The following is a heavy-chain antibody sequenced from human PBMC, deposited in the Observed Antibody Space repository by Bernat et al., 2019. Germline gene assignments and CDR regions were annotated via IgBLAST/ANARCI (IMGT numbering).Heavy chain of an antibody. CDR3: ARPFNYGGFDD. CDR2: IIPIFGTA. D-gene: IGHD4-23*01. V-gene: IGHV1-69*06. Sequence: QVQLVQSGAEVKKPGSSVKVSCKASAGTFSSYAISWVRQAPGQGLEWMGGIIPIFGTANYAHKFQGSVTITADKATSTAYMELSSLRSEDTAVYYCARPFNYGGFDDWGQGTLVTVSS. CDR1: AGTFSSYA. J-gene: IGHJ4*02.